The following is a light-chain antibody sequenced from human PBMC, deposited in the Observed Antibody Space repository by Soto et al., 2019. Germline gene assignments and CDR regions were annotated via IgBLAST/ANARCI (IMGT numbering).Light chain of an antibody. J-gene: IGLJ2*01. CDR3: QSYDNSLSGLVV. Sequence: QSVLTQPPSVSGAPGQRVTISCTGSRSNIGAGYDVHWYQQLPGTAPKLLIFGNSNRPSGVPDRFSGSRSGTSASLAITGLQADDDADYYCQSYDNSLSGLVVFGGGTKLTVL. CDR2: GNS. CDR1: RSNIGAGYD. V-gene: IGLV1-40*01.